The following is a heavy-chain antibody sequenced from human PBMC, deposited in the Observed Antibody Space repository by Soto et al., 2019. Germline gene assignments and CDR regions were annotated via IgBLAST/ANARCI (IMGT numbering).Heavy chain of an antibody. CDR3: AKGIYGYGYNSFDY. CDR2: ISGSGDST. D-gene: IGHD5-18*01. V-gene: IGHV3-23*01. CDR1: GFTFSSYA. J-gene: IGHJ4*02. Sequence: GGSLRLSCAASGFTFSSYAMSWVRQAPGKGLEWVSAISGSGDSTYDADSVKGRFTISRDNSKNTLYLQMNSLRAEDTAVYYCAKGIYGYGYNSFDYWSQGTLVTVSS.